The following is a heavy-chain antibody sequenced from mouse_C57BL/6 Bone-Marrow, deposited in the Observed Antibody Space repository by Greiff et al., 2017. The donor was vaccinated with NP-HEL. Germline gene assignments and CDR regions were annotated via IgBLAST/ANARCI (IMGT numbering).Heavy chain of an antibody. CDR1: GYSFTGYF. CDR3: ARSYPLYYYGSSYGYFDV. Sequence: VQLQQSGPELVKPGDSVKISCKASGYSFTGYFMNWVMQSHGKSLEWIGRINPYNGDTFYNQKFNGKVTLPVDKSSSTAHMELRSLTSEDSAVYYCARSYPLYYYGSSYGYFDVWGTGTTVTVSS. V-gene: IGHV1-20*01. J-gene: IGHJ1*03. CDR2: INPYNGDT. D-gene: IGHD1-1*01.